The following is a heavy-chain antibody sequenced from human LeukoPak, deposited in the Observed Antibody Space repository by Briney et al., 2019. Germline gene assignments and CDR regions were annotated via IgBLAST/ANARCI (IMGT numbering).Heavy chain of an antibody. D-gene: IGHD6-13*01. CDR2: MNPNSGNT. V-gene: IGHV1-18*01. CDR3: ARDGRYSRRRFDY. Sequence: ASVKVSCKASGYTFTSYDINWVRQATGQGLEWMGWMNPNSGNTNYAQKLQGRVTMTTDTSTSTAYMELRSLRSDDTAVYYCARDGRYSRRRFDYWGQGTLVTVSS. CDR1: GYTFTSYD. J-gene: IGHJ4*02.